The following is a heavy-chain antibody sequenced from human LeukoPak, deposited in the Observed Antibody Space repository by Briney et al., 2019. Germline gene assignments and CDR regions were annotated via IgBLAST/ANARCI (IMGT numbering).Heavy chain of an antibody. CDR1: GGSFSGYH. Sequence: PSETLSLTCAVYGGSFSGYHWSWIRQPPGKGLEWIGEIYHRGSTNYNPSLKSRVTMSVDTSKNQFSLKLSSVTAADTAVYYCARGRGAARFVTIEFDYWGQGALVTVSS. V-gene: IGHV4-34*01. CDR2: IYHRGST. CDR3: ARGRGAARFVTIEFDY. D-gene: IGHD6-6*01. J-gene: IGHJ4*02.